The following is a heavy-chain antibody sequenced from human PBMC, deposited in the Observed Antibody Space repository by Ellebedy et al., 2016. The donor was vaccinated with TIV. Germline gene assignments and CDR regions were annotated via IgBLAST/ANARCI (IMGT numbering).Heavy chain of an antibody. Sequence: ASVKVSCXASGYTFTSYAMHWVRQAPGQRLEWMGWINAGNGNTKYSQKFQGRVTITRDTSASTAYMELSSLRSEDTAVYYCARDLTSLKEGYCTNGVCYSFDYWGQGTLVTVSS. V-gene: IGHV1-3*01. CDR3: ARDLTSLKEGYCTNGVCYSFDY. J-gene: IGHJ4*02. CDR2: INAGNGNT. D-gene: IGHD2-8*01. CDR1: GYTFTSYA.